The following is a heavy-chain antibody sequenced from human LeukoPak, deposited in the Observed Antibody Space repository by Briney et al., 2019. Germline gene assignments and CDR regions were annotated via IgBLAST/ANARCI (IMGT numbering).Heavy chain of an antibody. Sequence: GGSLRLSCAASGFTFSLYGMNWLRQAPGKGLEWVSYISSGSGTICYADSVKGRFTISRDNAKNSLYLQMNSLRAEDTAVYYCARDITFVHSNSEGVDWGQGTLVTVSS. CDR2: ISSGSGTI. J-gene: IGHJ4*02. CDR3: ARDITFVHSNSEGVD. V-gene: IGHV3-48*01. D-gene: IGHD3-16*01. CDR1: GFTFSLYG.